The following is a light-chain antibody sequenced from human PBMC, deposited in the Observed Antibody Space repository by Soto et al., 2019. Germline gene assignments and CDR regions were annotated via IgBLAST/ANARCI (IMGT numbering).Light chain of an antibody. CDR3: QQYYSTPQT. CDR1: QRVLYSSNNKNY. CDR2: WAS. J-gene: IGKJ1*01. V-gene: IGKV4-1*01. Sequence: DIVMTQSPDSLAVSLGERATINCKSSQRVLYSSNNKNYLAWYQQKPGQPPKLLIYWASTRESGVPDRFSSSGSGTDFTLTISSLQAEDVAVYYCQQYYSTPQTFGQGTKVEIK.